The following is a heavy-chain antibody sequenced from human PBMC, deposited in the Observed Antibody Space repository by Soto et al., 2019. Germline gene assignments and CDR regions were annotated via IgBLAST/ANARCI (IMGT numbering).Heavy chain of an antibody. CDR1: GFTFTSSA. Sequence: SVNVSCKASGFTFTSSAVQWVRQARGQGLEWMGWIVVGGGNTNYAQKFQGRVTMTKDTSTNTAYMELSSLRSEDTAVYYCATGSWYRAFDYWGQGTLVTVSS. V-gene: IGHV1-58*01. CDR3: ATGSWYRAFDY. D-gene: IGHD6-13*01. CDR2: IVVGGGNT. J-gene: IGHJ4*02.